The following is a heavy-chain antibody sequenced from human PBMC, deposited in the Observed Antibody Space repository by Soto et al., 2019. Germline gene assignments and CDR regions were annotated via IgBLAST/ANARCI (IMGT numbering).Heavy chain of an antibody. CDR3: ARAAGGGYCSGGSCYSRAFDI. CDR2: IYHSGST. Sequence: LEWIGSIYHSGSTYYNPSLKSRVTISVDTSKNQFSLKLSSVTAADTAVYYCARAAGGGYCSGGSCYSRAFDIWGQGTMVTVSS. V-gene: IGHV4-38-2*02. D-gene: IGHD2-15*01. J-gene: IGHJ3*02.